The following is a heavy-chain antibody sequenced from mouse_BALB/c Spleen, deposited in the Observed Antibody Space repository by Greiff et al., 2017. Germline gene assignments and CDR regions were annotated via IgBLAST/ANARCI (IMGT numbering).Heavy chain of an antibody. J-gene: IGHJ3*01. D-gene: IGHD2-3*01. CDR2: ISSGGSYT. CDR1: GFTFSSYA. V-gene: IGHV5-9-4*01. Sequence: EVKVVESGGGLVKPGGSLKLSCAASGFTFSSYAMSWVRQSPEKRLEWVAEISSGGSYTYYPDTVTGRFTISRDNAKNTLYLEMSSLRSEDTAMYYCARDGGYDGYPFAYWGQGTLVTVSA. CDR3: ARDGGYDGYPFAY.